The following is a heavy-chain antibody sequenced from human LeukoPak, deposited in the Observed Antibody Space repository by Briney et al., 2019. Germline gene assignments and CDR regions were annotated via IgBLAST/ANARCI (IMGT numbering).Heavy chain of an antibody. V-gene: IGHV1-69*05. CDR3: ARDRIAAAGYATTGRYFDY. J-gene: IGHJ4*02. D-gene: IGHD6-13*01. CDR2: IIPIFGTA. CDR1: GGTFSSYA. Sequence: ASVKVSCKASGGTFSSYAISWVRQAPGQGLEWMGGIIPIFGTANYAQKFQGRVTITTDESTSKAYMELSSLRSEDTAVYYCARDRIAAAGYATTGRYFDYWGQGTLVTVSS.